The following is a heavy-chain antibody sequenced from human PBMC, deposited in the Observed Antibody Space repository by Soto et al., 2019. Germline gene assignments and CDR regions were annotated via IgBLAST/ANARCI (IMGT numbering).Heavy chain of an antibody. CDR1: GYTFTIFG. Sequence: ASVKVSCKASGYTFTIFGISWVRQAPGQRLEWMGWINAGNGNTKYSQKFQGRVTITRDTSASTAYMELSSLRSEDTAVYYCARAPIAVAGRSRYFDNWGQGTLVTVSS. CDR3: ARAPIAVAGRSRYFDN. CDR2: INAGNGNT. D-gene: IGHD6-19*01. J-gene: IGHJ4*02. V-gene: IGHV1-3*01.